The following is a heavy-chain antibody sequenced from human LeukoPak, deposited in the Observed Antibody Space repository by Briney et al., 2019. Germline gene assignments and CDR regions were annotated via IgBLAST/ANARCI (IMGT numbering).Heavy chain of an antibody. D-gene: IGHD2-15*01. Sequence: PSETLSLTCAVYGGSFSGYYWSWIRQPPGKGLEWIGEINHSGSTNYNPSLKSRVTISVDTSKNQFSLKLSSVTAADTAVYYCARGGDIVVVVAAMGAFDIWGQGTMVTASS. CDR1: GGSFSGYY. V-gene: IGHV4-34*01. CDR3: ARGGDIVVVVAAMGAFDI. CDR2: INHSGST. J-gene: IGHJ3*02.